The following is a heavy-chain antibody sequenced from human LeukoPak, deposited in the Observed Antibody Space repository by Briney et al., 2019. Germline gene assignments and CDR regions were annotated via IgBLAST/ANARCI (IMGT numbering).Heavy chain of an antibody. J-gene: IGHJ4*02. D-gene: IGHD3-22*01. CDR2: ISYDGSNK. V-gene: IGHV3-30-3*01. CDR3: ARDFYDSSGYYYFDY. Sequence: GGSLRLSCAASGFTFSSYAMHWVRQAPGKGLEWVAVISYDGSNKYYADSVKGRFTISRDNSKNTLYLQMNSLRAEDTAVYYCARDFYDSSGYYYFDYWGQGTLVTVSS. CDR1: GFTFSSYA.